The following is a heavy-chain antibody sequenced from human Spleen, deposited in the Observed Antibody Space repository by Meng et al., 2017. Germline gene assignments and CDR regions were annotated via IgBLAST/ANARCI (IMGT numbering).Heavy chain of an antibody. Sequence: SETLSLTCTVSDDSISSYYWNWIRQPPGKGLEWIGFIYHNGDTNYNPSLKSRVTISVDTSKNQFSLKLVSVTAADTAVYYCARDPYDILPRFDIWGQGTMVTVSS. D-gene: IGHD3-9*01. J-gene: IGHJ3*02. V-gene: IGHV4-59*01. CDR2: IYHNGDT. CDR3: ARDPYDILPRFDI. CDR1: DDSISSYY.